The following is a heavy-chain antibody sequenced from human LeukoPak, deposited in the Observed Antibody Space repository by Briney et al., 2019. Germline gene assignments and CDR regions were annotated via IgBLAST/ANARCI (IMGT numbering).Heavy chain of an antibody. CDR2: IRYDGSNK. D-gene: IGHD4-17*01. V-gene: IGHV3-30*02. CDR1: GFTFIIYG. Sequence: GGSLRLSWAASGFTFIIYGMHSVRQAPSKGLECVAFIRYDGSNKYYADSVKGRFTISRDNSKDTLYLQINSLRAEDTAVYYCAKDLLTTVTTSIDYWGQGTLVTVSS. CDR3: AKDLLTTVTTSIDY. J-gene: IGHJ4*02.